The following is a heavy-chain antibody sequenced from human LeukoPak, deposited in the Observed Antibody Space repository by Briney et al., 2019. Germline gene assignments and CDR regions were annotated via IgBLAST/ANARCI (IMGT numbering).Heavy chain of an antibody. CDR1: TFSFTTHA. CDR2: MSHDQTAK. D-gene: IGHD6-19*01. CDR3: AKKGYFSGRADGFDI. Sequence: GGSLRLSCVSSTFSFTTHAMHWVRQAPGKGLEWVALMSHDQTAKFYSDSVRGRFTVSRDDSKNTLYLQMSSLQIEDTGVYYCAKKGYFSGRADGFDIWGQGTMATVSS. V-gene: IGHV3-30*18. J-gene: IGHJ3*02.